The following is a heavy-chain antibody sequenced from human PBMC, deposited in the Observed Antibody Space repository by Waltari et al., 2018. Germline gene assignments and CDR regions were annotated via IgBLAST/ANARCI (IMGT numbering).Heavy chain of an antibody. CDR2: IYAGGNT. CDR1: GFAFSSNA. CDR3: AKDSLFLSGSYFRH. V-gene: IGHV3-23*03. J-gene: IGHJ1*01. Sequence: EVQLLESGGGFVQPGGSLRLSCAASGFAFSSNAMSWVRLAPGKGLEWVSVIYAGGNTFDADSGKGRFNISRDNSKNTVYLQMNGLRGEDTGLYYCAKDSLFLSGSYFRHWGLGTLVTVSS. D-gene: IGHD1-26*01.